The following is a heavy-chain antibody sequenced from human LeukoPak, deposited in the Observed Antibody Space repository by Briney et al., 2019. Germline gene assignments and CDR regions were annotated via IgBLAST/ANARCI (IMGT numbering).Heavy chain of an antibody. V-gene: IGHV4-30-4*08. CDR1: GGSISSGDYY. D-gene: IGHD2-2*01. J-gene: IGHJ4*02. Sequence: SQTLSLTCTVSGGSISSGDYYWSWIRQPPGKGLEWIGYIYYSGSTYYNPSLKSRVTISVDTSKNQFSLKLSSVTAADTAVYYCARVDCSSTSCYFDYWGQGTLVTVSS. CDR3: ARVDCSSTSCYFDY. CDR2: IYYSGST.